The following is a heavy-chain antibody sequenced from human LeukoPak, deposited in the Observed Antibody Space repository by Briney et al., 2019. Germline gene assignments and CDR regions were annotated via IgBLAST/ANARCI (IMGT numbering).Heavy chain of an antibody. D-gene: IGHD5-12*01. V-gene: IGHV4-59*11. Sequence: PSETLSLTCTVSGASISSHYWSWIRQPPGRGLEWIGYIHYTGITSFDPSLKSRLTMSIDTSKSQFSLNLNSVTAADTAVYYCARRYSGYDFGPSFDYWGQGTLVTVSS. CDR2: IHYTGIT. CDR1: GASISSHY. J-gene: IGHJ4*02. CDR3: ARRYSGYDFGPSFDY.